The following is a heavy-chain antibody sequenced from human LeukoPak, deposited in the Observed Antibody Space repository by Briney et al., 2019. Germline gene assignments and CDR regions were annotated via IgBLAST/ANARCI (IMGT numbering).Heavy chain of an antibody. V-gene: IGHV3-30*18. CDR1: GFTFSNYG. J-gene: IGHJ4*02. CDR3: AEGGYGGDYGIAETLSFDC. D-gene: IGHD2-21*02. CDR2: ISYDGSNK. Sequence: PGGSLRLSCAASGFTFSNYGMHWVRQAPGKGLEWVAVISYDGSNKYYADSVKGRFTISRDNSKNTLYLQMNSLRAEDPAVYYCAEGGYGGDYGIAETLSFDCWGQGTLVIVSS.